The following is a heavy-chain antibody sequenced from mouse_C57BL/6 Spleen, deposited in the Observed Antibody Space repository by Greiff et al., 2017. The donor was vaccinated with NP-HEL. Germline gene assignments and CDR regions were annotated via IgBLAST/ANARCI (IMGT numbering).Heavy chain of an antibody. V-gene: IGHV5-17*01. Sequence: VQPTESGGGSVKPGGFLKLFRAASGFTFSDHGMHRVRQAPEKGLEWVAYISSGSSTIYYEYTVKGRFTISRANAKNTLFLQMTSLGSEDNAMYYCARSDPFAYWGQGTLVTVSA. CDR1: GFTFSDHG. CDR2: ISSGSSTI. CDR3: ARSDPFAY. J-gene: IGHJ3*01.